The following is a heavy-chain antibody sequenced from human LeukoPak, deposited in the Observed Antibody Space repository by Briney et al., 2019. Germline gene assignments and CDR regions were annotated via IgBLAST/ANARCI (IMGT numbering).Heavy chain of an antibody. CDR3: LRDLIR. V-gene: IGHV3-23*01. CDR1: GFSFSTHA. D-gene: IGHD3-10*01. Sequence: GGSLRLSCAASGFSFSTHALSWVRQAPGQGLEWVSAIRSSGGSTYYANSVKGRFTISRDNSKNTLYLQMNSLRAEDTAVYYCLRDLIRGDQGTLVTVSS. CDR2: IRSSGGST. J-gene: IGHJ4*02.